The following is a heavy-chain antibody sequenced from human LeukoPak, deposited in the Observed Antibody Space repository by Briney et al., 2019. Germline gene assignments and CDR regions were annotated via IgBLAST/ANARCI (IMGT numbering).Heavy chain of an antibody. Sequence: GGSLRLPCTASGLTFSNYAMTWVRQAPGKGLEWVSSISGTGGRTYSADSVKGRFTISRDNSKNTLYLQMKNLRVEHTAVYYCAKGLHGGVGYGVDVWGQGTTVSVSS. D-gene: IGHD3-16*01. J-gene: IGHJ6*02. CDR3: AKGLHGGVGYGVDV. CDR2: ISGTGGRT. V-gene: IGHV3-23*01. CDR1: GLTFSNYA.